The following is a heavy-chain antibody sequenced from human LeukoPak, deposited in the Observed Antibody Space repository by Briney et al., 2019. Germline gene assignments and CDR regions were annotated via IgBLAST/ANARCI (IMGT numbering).Heavy chain of an antibody. CDR1: GYTFTSYY. V-gene: IGHV1-69*05. Sequence: SVKVSCKTSGYTFTSYYIHWVRQARGQGLEWMGGIIPIFGTANYARKFQGRVTITTGESTSTAYMELSSLRSEDTAVYYCAGPIFGVVIFDYWGQGTLVTVSS. CDR3: AGPIFGVVIFDY. J-gene: IGHJ4*02. D-gene: IGHD3-3*01. CDR2: IIPIFGTA.